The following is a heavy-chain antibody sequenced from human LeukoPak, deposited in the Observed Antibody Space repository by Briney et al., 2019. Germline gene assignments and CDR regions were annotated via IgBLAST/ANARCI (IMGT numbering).Heavy chain of an antibody. CDR2: ISPGGGTT. D-gene: IGHD5-24*01. Sequence: GGSLRLSGPASGFAFGGEPLSWFRQPPGGGREGVDFISPGGGTTYYADYVKGRFTISRDNSNNSLFVQMNSLRAEDTATYYCAKDVSENYKGWYFDLWGRGTLVTVSS. V-gene: IGHV3-23*01. J-gene: IGHJ2*01. CDR1: GFAFGGEP. CDR3: AKDVSENYKGWYFDL.